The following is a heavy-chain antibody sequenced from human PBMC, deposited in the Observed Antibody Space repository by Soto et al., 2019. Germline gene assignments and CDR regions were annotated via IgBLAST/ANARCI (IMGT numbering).Heavy chain of an antibody. Sequence: SDTLSLTCTVSGGSISIYYWSWIRQPPGKGLEWIGYIYYSGSTNYNPSLKSRVTISVDTSKNQFSLKLSSVTAADTAVYYCARARYKKGPYYYYYMDVWGKGTTVTVSS. CDR2: IYYSGST. CDR1: GGSISIYY. V-gene: IGHV4-59*01. J-gene: IGHJ6*03. CDR3: ARARYKKGPYYYYYMDV. D-gene: IGHD1-1*01.